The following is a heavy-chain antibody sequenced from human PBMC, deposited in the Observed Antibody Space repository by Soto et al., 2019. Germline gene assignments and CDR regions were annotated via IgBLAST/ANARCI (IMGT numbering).Heavy chain of an antibody. CDR2: IYSGGDT. CDR1: GFTVSSNY. Sequence: GSLRLSCAASGFTVSSNYMSWVRQAPGKGLEWVSVIYSGGDTYCADSVKGRFTISRDNSKNTLYLQMNSLRAEDTAVYYCARNYYDSGGGFDYWGQGTLVTVSS. V-gene: IGHV3-53*01. D-gene: IGHD3-22*01. J-gene: IGHJ4*02. CDR3: ARNYYDSGGGFDY.